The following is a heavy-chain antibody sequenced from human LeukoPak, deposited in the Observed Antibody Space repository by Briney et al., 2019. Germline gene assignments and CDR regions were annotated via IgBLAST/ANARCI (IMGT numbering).Heavy chain of an antibody. CDR3: ARAYYDSSGYYPDY. Sequence: GASVKVSCKASGYTFTSYAISWVRQAPGQGLEWMGGIIPIFGTANYAQKFQGRVTITADESTSTAYMELSSLRSEDTAVYYCARAYYDSSGYYPDYWGQGTLVTVSS. D-gene: IGHD3-22*01. CDR2: IIPIFGTA. CDR1: GYTFTSYA. V-gene: IGHV1-69*13. J-gene: IGHJ4*02.